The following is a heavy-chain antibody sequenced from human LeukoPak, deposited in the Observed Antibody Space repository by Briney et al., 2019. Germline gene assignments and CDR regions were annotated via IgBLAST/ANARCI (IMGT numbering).Heavy chain of an antibody. CDR2: IKQDGSET. Sequence: PGRSLRLSCAASGYTFRIYCMNLVRQAPGKGLEWVASIKQDGSETYYMESVQGRFTISRDNDMNFLYLQLSSLRAEDTAVYYCTRENSGSLSLEYWGQGTLVTVSS. J-gene: IGHJ4*02. V-gene: IGHV3-7*01. D-gene: IGHD1-26*01. CDR1: GYTFRIYC. CDR3: TRENSGSLSLEY.